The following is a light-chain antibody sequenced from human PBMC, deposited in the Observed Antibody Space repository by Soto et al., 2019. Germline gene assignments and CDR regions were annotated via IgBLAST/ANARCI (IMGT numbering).Light chain of an antibody. CDR3: QQYGRSPWT. V-gene: IGKV3-20*01. CDR2: GVS. Sequence: DSVLTQSPVTLSLSAGERATLSCRASQSVSSNYFAWFQQRPGQAPRLLIYGVSTRATGIPDRFSGSGSGTDFTLTISRLEPEDFAVYYCQQYGRSPWTFGQGTKV. J-gene: IGKJ1*01. CDR1: QSVSSNY.